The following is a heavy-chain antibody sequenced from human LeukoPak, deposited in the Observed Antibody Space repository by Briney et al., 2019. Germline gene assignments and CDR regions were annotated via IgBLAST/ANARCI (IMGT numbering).Heavy chain of an antibody. CDR3: ARDGTMVRGVIYGYYFDY. V-gene: IGHV1-46*01. CDR1: GYTFTSYY. CDR2: INPSGGST. D-gene: IGHD3-10*01. J-gene: IGHJ4*02. Sequence: ASVKLSCKASGYTFTSYYMHWVRQPPGQGLEWMGIINPSGGSTSYAQKFQGRVTMSRDMSTSTVYMELSSLRSEDTAVYYCARDGTMVRGVIYGYYFDYWGQGTLVTVSS.